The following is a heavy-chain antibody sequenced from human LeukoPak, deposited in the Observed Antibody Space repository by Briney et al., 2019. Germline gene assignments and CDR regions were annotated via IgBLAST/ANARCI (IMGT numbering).Heavy chain of an antibody. D-gene: IGHD6-6*01. CDR3: ALSSDS. J-gene: IGHJ4*02. CDR2: IRYDGSNK. CDR1: GFTFSTYG. Sequence: GGSLRLSCAASGFTFSTYGMHWVRQAPGKGLEWVAFIRYDGSNKHYVDSVKGRFTISRDNSKNTLYLQMNSLRPEDTAVYYCALSSDSWGQGTLVTVSS. V-gene: IGHV3-30*02.